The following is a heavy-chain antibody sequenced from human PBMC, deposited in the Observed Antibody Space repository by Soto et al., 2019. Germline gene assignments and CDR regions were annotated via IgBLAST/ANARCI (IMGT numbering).Heavy chain of an antibody. D-gene: IGHD1-26*01. Sequence: GGSLRLSCAASGFTFSSYAMSWVRQSPGKGLEWVSGISDSGGATYYADSVKGRFTISRDNSKNTLHLQMNSLRVEDSAVYYCTKRQSSPWDLGFDYWGRGTLVTVSS. J-gene: IGHJ4*02. CDR3: TKRQSSPWDLGFDY. CDR2: ISDSGGAT. CDR1: GFTFSSYA. V-gene: IGHV3-23*01.